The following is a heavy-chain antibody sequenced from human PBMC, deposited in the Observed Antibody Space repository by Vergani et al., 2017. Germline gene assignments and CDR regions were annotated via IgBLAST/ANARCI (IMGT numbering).Heavy chain of an antibody. J-gene: IGHJ4*02. CDR3: ARGGLTMIGGDY. D-gene: IGHD3-22*01. CDR2: IYYSGST. Sequence: QVQLQESGPGLVKPSETLSLTCTVSGGSISSYYWSWIRQPPGKGLEWIGYIYYSGSTYYNPSLKSRVTISVDTSKNQFSLKLSSVTAADTAVYYCARGGLTMIGGDYWGQGTLVTVSS. V-gene: IGHV4-59*12. CDR1: GGSISSYY.